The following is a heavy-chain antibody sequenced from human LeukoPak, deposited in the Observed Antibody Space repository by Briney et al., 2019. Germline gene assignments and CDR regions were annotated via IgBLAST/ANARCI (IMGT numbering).Heavy chain of an antibody. CDR2: ISSVHTTI. CDR3: ARCSGGYSFDY. Sequence: GGALRLSCAASRFTFISYEMNWVRQAPGRGLEWVSYISSVHTTIYYADSVKSRFPISRDNDKNSLYLQLNSMRAEDTAIYYCARCSGGYSFDYWGQGTLVTVSS. J-gene: IGHJ4*02. CDR1: RFTFISYE. D-gene: IGHD2-15*01. V-gene: IGHV3-48*03.